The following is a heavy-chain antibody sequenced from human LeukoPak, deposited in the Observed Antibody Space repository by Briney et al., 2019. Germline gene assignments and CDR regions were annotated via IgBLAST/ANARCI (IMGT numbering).Heavy chain of an antibody. J-gene: IGHJ3*02. D-gene: IGHD4-23*01. CDR1: GFTVGSSY. CDR2: IISSSSYI. Sequence: GGSLRLSCAASGFTVGSSYISWVRQAPGKGLEWVSSIISSSSYIYYADSAKGRFTISRDNSKNTLYLQMNSLRAEDTAVYYCARESTVVTPDCDAFDIWGQGTMVTVSS. V-gene: IGHV3-21*01. CDR3: ARESTVVTPDCDAFDI.